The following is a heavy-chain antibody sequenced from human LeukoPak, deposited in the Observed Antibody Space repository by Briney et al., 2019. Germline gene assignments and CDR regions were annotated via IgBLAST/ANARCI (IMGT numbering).Heavy chain of an antibody. CDR2: ISYDGSNK. CDR1: GFTFSSYG. J-gene: IGHJ4*02. D-gene: IGHD5-18*01. CDR3: AKVYSYGYGSNMDFDY. V-gene: IGHV3-30*18. Sequence: PGGSLRLSCAASGFTFSSYGMHWVRQAPGKGLEWVAVISYDGSNKYYADSVKGRFTISRDNPKNTLYLQMNSLRAEDTAVYYCAKVYSYGYGSNMDFDYWGQGTLVTVSS.